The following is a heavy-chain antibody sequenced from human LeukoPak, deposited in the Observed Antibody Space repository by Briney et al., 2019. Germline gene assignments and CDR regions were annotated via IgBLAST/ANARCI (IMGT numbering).Heavy chain of an antibody. Sequence: SETLSLTCTVSGGSISSGGHYWSWIRQHPGKGLEWIGYIYYSGSTYYNPSLKSRVTISVDTSKNQFSLKLSSVTAADTAVYYCARHPRLSGLDYWGQGTLVTVSS. V-gene: IGHV4-31*03. D-gene: IGHD3-3*01. CDR1: GGSISSGGHY. J-gene: IGHJ4*02. CDR2: IYYSGST. CDR3: ARHPRLSGLDY.